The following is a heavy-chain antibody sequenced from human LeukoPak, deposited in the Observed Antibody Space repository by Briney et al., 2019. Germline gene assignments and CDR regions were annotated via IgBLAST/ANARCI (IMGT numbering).Heavy chain of an antibody. V-gene: IGHV1-8*03. Sequence: ASVKVSCKASGYTFSTYSITWVRQAPGQGLEWMGWMNPNSGNTGYAQKFQGRVTITRNTSISTAYMELSSLRSEDTAVYYCARLSPLGYWGQGTLVTVSS. D-gene: IGHD6-13*01. CDR1: GYTFSTYS. J-gene: IGHJ4*02. CDR3: ARLSPLGY. CDR2: MNPNSGNT.